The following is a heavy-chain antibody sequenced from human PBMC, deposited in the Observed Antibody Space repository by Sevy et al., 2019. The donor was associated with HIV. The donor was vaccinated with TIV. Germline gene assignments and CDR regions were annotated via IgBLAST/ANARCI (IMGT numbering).Heavy chain of an antibody. V-gene: IGHV3-11*01. CDR1: GFTFNDYY. CDR3: ARVVASSRGDLDN. Sequence: GGSLRLSCAASGFTFNDYYMTWIRQAPGKGLEWVSYISNSGNTIKYADSVKGRFTISRDNAKNSLYLQMNSLRAEDTAVYYCARVVASSRGDLDNWGQGTLVTVSS. J-gene: IGHJ4*02. CDR2: ISNSGNTI. D-gene: IGHD6-13*01.